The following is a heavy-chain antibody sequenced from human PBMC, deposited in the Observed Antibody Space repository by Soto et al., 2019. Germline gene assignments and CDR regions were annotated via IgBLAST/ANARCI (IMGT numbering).Heavy chain of an antibody. Sequence: EVQLEESGGGLVQPGGSLRLSCAASGFSLRSYSMNWVRQAPGKGLEWLSDISSSSYTIYYADSVKGRFTISRDNAKNSLYLQMDSLRAEDTAVYYCARELEYCSNGVCYPYFDSWGQGTLVTVSS. CDR3: ARELEYCSNGVCYPYFDS. CDR2: ISSSSYTI. J-gene: IGHJ4*02. V-gene: IGHV3-48*04. D-gene: IGHD2-8*01. CDR1: GFSLRSYS.